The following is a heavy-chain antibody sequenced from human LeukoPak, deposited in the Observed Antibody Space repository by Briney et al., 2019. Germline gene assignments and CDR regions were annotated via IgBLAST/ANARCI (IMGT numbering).Heavy chain of an antibody. Sequence: SETLSLTCAVYGGSFSGYYWSWLRQPPGKGLEGIGEINHSGSTNYSPSLKSRVTISVDTSKNQFSLKLSSVTAADTAVYYCARAWAIRDYNYWGQGTLVTVSS. CDR1: GGSFSGYY. J-gene: IGHJ4*02. V-gene: IGHV4-34*01. CDR2: INHSGST. CDR3: ARAWAIRDYNY. D-gene: IGHD4-11*01.